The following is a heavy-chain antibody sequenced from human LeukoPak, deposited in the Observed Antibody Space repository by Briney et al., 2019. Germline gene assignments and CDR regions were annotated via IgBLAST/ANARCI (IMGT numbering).Heavy chain of an antibody. V-gene: IGHV4-34*01. J-gene: IGHJ6*03. Sequence: SETLSLTCAVYGGSFSGYYWSWIRQPPGKGLEWIGEINHSGSTNYNPSLKSRVTISVDTSKNQFSLKLSSVTAADTAVYYCARELRFGRYYYYMDVWGKGTTVTISS. D-gene: IGHD3-10*01. CDR1: GGSFSGYY. CDR3: ARELRFGRYYYYMDV. CDR2: INHSGST.